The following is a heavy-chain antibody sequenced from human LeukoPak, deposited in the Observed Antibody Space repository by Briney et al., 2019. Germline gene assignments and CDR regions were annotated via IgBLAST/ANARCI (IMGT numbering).Heavy chain of an antibody. Sequence: PSETLSLTCTVSGGSISSSSYYWGWIRQPPGKGLEWIGSIYYSGSTYYNPSLKSRVTISVDTSKNQFSLKLGSVTAADTAVYYCARHMITFGGGDYWGQGTLVTVSS. CDR1: GGSISSSSYY. D-gene: IGHD3-16*01. CDR2: IYYSGST. CDR3: ARHMITFGGGDY. J-gene: IGHJ4*02. V-gene: IGHV4-39*01.